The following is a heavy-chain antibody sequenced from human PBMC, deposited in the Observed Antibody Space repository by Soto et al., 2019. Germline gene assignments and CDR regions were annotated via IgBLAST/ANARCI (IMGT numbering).Heavy chain of an antibody. J-gene: IGHJ4*02. V-gene: IGHV3-30*18. CDR3: AKEGGLSGSYYISSSYYFDY. D-gene: IGHD1-26*01. CDR2: ISYDASNT. CDR1: GFTFSSYG. Sequence: QVQLVESGGGVVQPGRSLRLSCVASGFTFSSYGMHWVRQAPGKGLEWVAIISYDASNTYYADSVKGRFTISRDNSKNPLYLQMKSLRAEDTSVYYCAKEGGLSGSYYISSSYYFDYWGRGTLVTVSS.